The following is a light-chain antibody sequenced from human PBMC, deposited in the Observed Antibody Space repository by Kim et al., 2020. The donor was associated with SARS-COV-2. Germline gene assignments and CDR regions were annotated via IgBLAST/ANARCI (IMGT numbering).Light chain of an antibody. V-gene: IGLV2-14*03. Sequence: QSITISCTGTSSDVGAYNHVSWYHQHPGKAPKLMIYEVSNRPSGVSDRFSGSKSDNTASLTISGLQAEDEADYYCSSYTRSNTRVFGGGTQLTVL. CDR2: EVS. J-gene: IGLJ3*02. CDR1: SSDVGAYNH. CDR3: SSYTRSNTRV.